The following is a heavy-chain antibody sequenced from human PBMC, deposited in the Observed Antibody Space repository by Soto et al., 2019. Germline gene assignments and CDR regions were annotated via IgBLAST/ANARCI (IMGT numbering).Heavy chain of an antibody. CDR2: ISYDGSNK. J-gene: IGHJ6*02. CDR1: GFTFSSYG. Sequence: PGGSLRLSCAASGFTFSSYGMHWVRQAPGKGLEWVAVISYDGSNKYYADSVKGRFTISRDNSKNTLYLQMNSLRAEDTAVYYCAKDYFYYKYYYYYYGMDFWGQGTTVTVSS. CDR3: AKDYFYYKYYYYYYGMDF. V-gene: IGHV3-30*18. D-gene: IGHD1-26*01.